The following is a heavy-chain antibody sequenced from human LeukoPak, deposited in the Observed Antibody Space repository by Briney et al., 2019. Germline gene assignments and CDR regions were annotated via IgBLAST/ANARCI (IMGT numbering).Heavy chain of an antibody. CDR1: GFTFTSSA. J-gene: IGHJ2*01. Sequence: SVKVSCKASGFTFTSSAVQWVRQARGQRLERIGWIVVGSGNTNYAQKFQERVTITRDMSTSTAYMELSSLRSEDTAVYYCAAGSSSWYSRYWYFDLWGRGTLVTVSS. D-gene: IGHD6-13*01. CDR3: AAGSSSWYSRYWYFDL. CDR2: IVVGSGNT. V-gene: IGHV1-58*01.